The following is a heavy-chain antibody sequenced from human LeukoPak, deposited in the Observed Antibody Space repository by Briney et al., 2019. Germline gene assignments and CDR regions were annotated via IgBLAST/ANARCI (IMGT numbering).Heavy chain of an antibody. CDR1: GFTFSYYW. Sequence: GGSLRLSCAASGFTFSYYWMHWVRQAPGKGPVWVSRINGGGGGITYADSVKGRFTISRDNAKNTLYLQMNSLRVDDTAVYYCARDFGDRRVDYFDYWGQGTLVTVSS. D-gene: IGHD2-21*01. CDR2: INGGGGGI. V-gene: IGHV3-74*01. J-gene: IGHJ4*02. CDR3: ARDFGDRRVDYFDY.